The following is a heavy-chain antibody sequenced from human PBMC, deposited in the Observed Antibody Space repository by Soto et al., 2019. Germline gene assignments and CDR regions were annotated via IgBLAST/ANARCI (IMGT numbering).Heavy chain of an antibody. CDR2: ISVYNGNT. CDR3: AKLLRYYGSKTDS. J-gene: IGHJ4*02. Sequence: QVQLVKCGAEVKKPGASVKVSCKASGSTFTSYGISWVRQAPGQGLEWMGWISVYNGNTNYAQQLQGRVSMPTDTSTSTAYTELRSLRSGDTALYYCAKLLRYYGSKTDSWVQETLVTVSS. CDR1: GSTFTSYG. D-gene: IGHD3-3*01. V-gene: IGHV1-18*01.